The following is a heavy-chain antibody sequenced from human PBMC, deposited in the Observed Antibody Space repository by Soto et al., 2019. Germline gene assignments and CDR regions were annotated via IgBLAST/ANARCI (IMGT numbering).Heavy chain of an antibody. CDR3: ARSNWNYVRTLDY. CDR1: SVSVSGSYW. CDR2: IDHSGRT. J-gene: IGHJ4*02. V-gene: IGHV4-4*02. D-gene: IGHD1-7*01. Sequence: QVQIQESGPGLVKPSGTLSLACSVSSVSVSGSYWCAWVRQSPGKGLEWIGEIDHSGRTNYNPSLKSRVTMSLDYSKNQFSLNLRSVTAPDTAVYYCARSNWNYVRTLDYWGQGSQVILSS.